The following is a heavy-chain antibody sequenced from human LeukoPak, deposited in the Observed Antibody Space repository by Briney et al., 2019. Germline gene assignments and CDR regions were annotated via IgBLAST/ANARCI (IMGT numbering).Heavy chain of an antibody. CDR2: INHSGST. CDR3: ATGGFMVRGVLDY. J-gene: IGHJ4*02. Sequence: SETLSLTCAVYGGSFSGYYWNWIRQPPGKGLEWIGEINHSGSTNYNPSLKSRVTISVDTSKNQFSLKLSSVTAADTAVYYCATGGFMVRGVLDYWGQGTLVTVSS. CDR1: GGSFSGYY. D-gene: IGHD3-10*01. V-gene: IGHV4-34*01.